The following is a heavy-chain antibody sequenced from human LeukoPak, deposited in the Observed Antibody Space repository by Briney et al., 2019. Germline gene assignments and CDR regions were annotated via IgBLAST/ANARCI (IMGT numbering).Heavy chain of an antibody. V-gene: IGHV3-66*02. CDR1: GFTFSSYA. J-gene: IGHJ3*02. CDR2: IYSGGST. Sequence: SGGSLRLSCAASGFTFSSYAMSWVRQAPGKGLEWVSVIYSGGSTYYADSVKGRFTISRDNSKNTLYLQMNSLRAEDTAVYYCASITTYCTNGVCLATGEDAFDIWGQGTMVTVSS. D-gene: IGHD2-8*01. CDR3: ASITTYCTNGVCLATGEDAFDI.